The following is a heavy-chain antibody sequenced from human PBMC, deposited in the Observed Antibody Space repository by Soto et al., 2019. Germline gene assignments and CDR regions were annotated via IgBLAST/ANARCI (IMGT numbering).Heavy chain of an antibody. D-gene: IGHD5-18*01. Sequence: HPGGSLRLSCAASGSNFRNFAMHWVRQAPGKGLEWVAAISKDGNNKYYGDSVKGRITISRDNSNNTLYLQMNSLRAEDTAVYYCANSYGSPHYFDYWGQGTLVTVSS. J-gene: IGHJ4*02. CDR1: GSNFRNFA. CDR2: ISKDGNNK. V-gene: IGHV3-30*18. CDR3: ANSYGSPHYFDY.